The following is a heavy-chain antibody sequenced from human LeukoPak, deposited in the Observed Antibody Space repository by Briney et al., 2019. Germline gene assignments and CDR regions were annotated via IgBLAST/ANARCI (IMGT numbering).Heavy chain of an antibody. CDR1: GFTFSSYS. CDR3: ARDLGATHWFDP. V-gene: IGHV3-21*01. J-gene: IGHJ5*02. D-gene: IGHD1-26*01. CDR2: ISSSSSYI. Sequence: GGSLRLSCAASGFTFSSYSMNWVRQAPGKGLEWVSSISSSSSYIYYADSVKGRFTISRDNAKNSLYLQMNSLRAEDTAVYYCARDLGATHWFDPWGQGTLVTVSS.